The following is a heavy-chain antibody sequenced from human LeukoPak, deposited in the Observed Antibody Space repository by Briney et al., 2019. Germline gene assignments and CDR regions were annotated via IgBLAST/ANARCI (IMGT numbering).Heavy chain of an antibody. D-gene: IGHD4-17*01. V-gene: IGHV3-53*01. Sequence: GGSLRLSCAASGFTVITNYMSWVRQAPGKGLEWVSIIYSGGSTYYADSVKGRFTISRDYSKNTLYLQMNSLRAEDTAVYYCASSYGGYDAFDMWGQGIVVTVSS. CDR3: ASSYGGYDAFDM. CDR1: GFTVITNY. J-gene: IGHJ3*02. CDR2: IYSGGST.